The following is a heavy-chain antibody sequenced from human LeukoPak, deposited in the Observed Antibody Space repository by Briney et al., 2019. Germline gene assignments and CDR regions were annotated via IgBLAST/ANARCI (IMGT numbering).Heavy chain of an antibody. Sequence: GGSLRLSCAASGFTFSSYDMYWVRQAPGKGLDWVAFVRYDGSQKYYADSVKGRFTISRDNSRNTLYLQMNSLRPEDTAVYYCARDKFDSTLTLDYWGQGTLVTVSS. V-gene: IGHV3-30*02. CDR3: ARDKFDSTLTLDY. CDR1: GFTFSSYD. J-gene: IGHJ4*02. D-gene: IGHD2-2*01. CDR2: VRYDGSQK.